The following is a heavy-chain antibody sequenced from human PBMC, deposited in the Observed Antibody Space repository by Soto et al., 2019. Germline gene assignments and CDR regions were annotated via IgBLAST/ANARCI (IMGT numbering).Heavy chain of an antibody. Sequence: SETLSLTCAVSGGSISSSNWWSWVRQPPGKGLEWIGEIYHSGSTNYNPSLKSRVTISVDTSKNQFSLKLSSVTAADTAVYYCARQARGYYDSSGYYGNYLDYWGQGTLVTVSS. CDR3: ARQARGYYDSSGYYGNYLDY. J-gene: IGHJ4*02. V-gene: IGHV4-4*02. D-gene: IGHD3-22*01. CDR2: IYHSGST. CDR1: GGSISSSNW.